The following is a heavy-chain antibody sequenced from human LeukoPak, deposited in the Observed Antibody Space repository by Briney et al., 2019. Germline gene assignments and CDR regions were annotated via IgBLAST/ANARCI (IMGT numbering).Heavy chain of an antibody. Sequence: PSETLSLTCAVYGGSFSGYYWSWIRQPPGKGLEWIGEINHSGSTNYNPSLESRVTISVDTSKNQFSLKLSFVTAADTAVYYCARVKQLWLRVRYYFDYWGHGTLVTVSS. V-gene: IGHV4-34*01. CDR2: INHSGST. CDR3: ARVKQLWLRVRYYFDY. J-gene: IGHJ4*01. D-gene: IGHD5-18*01. CDR1: GGSFSGYY.